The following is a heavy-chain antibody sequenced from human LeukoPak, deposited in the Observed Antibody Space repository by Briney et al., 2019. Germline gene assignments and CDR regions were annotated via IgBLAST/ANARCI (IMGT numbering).Heavy chain of an antibody. CDR2: IFYSGST. V-gene: IGHV4-39*01. CDR1: GGSISSSTYY. CDR3: AKRAYYSYYFDV. J-gene: IGHJ6*03. Sequence: SETLSLTCTVSGGSISSSTYYWGWIRRPPGKGLKWIGTIFYSGSTNYNPSLKSRVTVSVDTSRNQFSLKLHSVTAADTAVYYCAKRAYYSYYFDVWGNGTTVTVSS.